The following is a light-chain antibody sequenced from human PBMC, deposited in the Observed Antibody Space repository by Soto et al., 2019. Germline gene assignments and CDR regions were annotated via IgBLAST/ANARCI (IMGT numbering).Light chain of an antibody. CDR2: DVS. Sequence: QSALTQPASVSGSPGQSITISCTGTSSDVGRYNYVSWYQQHPGKAPKLIIYDVSYRPSGVSDRFSGSKSGNTASPTISGLQAEDEADYYCSSYTGSSTSFGGGTQLTVL. J-gene: IGLJ3*02. V-gene: IGLV2-14*01. CDR3: SSYTGSSTS. CDR1: SSDVGRYNY.